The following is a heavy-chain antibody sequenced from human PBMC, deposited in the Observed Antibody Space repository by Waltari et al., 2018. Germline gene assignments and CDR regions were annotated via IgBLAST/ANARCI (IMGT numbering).Heavy chain of an antibody. CDR2: IDRSATTV. CDR1: GFIFSDYY. CDR3: ARVSYYDFWSGYYRGNTFDI. Sequence: QAQVVESGGGLVKPGGSLRLSCTASGFIFSDYYMTWIRRAPGKGLDWLSDIDRSATTVYLTDSVRGRFAISRDKAKISLYLQMNSLRAEDTAVYYCARVSYYDFWSGYYRGNTFDIWGRGTMVTVSS. V-gene: IGHV3-11*04. D-gene: IGHD3-3*01. J-gene: IGHJ3*02.